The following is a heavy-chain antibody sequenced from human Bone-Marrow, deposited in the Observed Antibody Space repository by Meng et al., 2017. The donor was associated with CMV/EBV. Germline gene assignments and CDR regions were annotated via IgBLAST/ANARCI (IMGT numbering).Heavy chain of an antibody. CDR3: ARERAGAVISTTGGMDV. D-gene: IGHD1-26*01. J-gene: IGHJ6*02. CDR1: GYTFTSYY. V-gene: IGHV1-46*01. Sequence: ASVKVSCKASGYTFTSYYMHWVRQAPGQGLEWMGIINPSGGSTSYAQKFQGRVTMTRDKSTSTVYMELSSLRSEDTAVYYCARERAGAVISTTGGMDVWGQGTTVTVYS. CDR2: INPSGGST.